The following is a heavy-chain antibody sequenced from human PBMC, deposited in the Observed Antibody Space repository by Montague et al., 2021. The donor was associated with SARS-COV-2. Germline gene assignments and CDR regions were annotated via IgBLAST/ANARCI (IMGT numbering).Heavy chain of an antibody. CDR2: ISYDGSNK. V-gene: IGHV3-30*04. Sequence: SLRLSCAASGFTFSSYAMHWVRQAPGKGLEWVAVISYDGSNKYYADSVKGRFTISRDNSKNTLYLQMNSLRAEDTAVYYCARDLGSYYGMDVWGQGTRSPSP. J-gene: IGHJ6*02. CDR1: GFTFSSYA. CDR3: ARDLGSYYGMDV.